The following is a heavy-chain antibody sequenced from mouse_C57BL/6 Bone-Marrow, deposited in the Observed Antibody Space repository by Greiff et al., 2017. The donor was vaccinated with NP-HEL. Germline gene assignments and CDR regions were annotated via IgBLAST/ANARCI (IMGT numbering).Heavy chain of an antibody. V-gene: IGHV5-4*01. J-gene: IGHJ3*01. CDR3: ARDKASLLPGTWFAY. Sequence: EVKVEESGGGLVKPGGSLKLSCAASGFTFSSYAMSWVRQTPEKRLEWVATISDGGSYTYYPDNVKGRFTISRDNAKNNLYLQMSHLKSEDTAMYYCARDKASLLPGTWFAYWGQGTLVTVSA. CDR1: GFTFSSYA. CDR2: ISDGGSYT. D-gene: IGHD4-1*01.